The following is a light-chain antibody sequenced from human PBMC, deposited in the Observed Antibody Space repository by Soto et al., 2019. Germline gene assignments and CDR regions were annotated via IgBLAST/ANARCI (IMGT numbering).Light chain of an antibody. CDR1: SSDVGGYKY. V-gene: IGLV2-14*01. Sequence: QSALTQPASVSGSPGQSITISCTGTSSDVGGYKYVSWYQQHPGKAPKLMIYEVSSRPSGVSNRFSGSKSGNTASLTISGLQAEDEADYYCSSYTSSSTWVFGEGTKLTVL. CDR3: SSYTSSSTWV. J-gene: IGLJ3*02. CDR2: EVS.